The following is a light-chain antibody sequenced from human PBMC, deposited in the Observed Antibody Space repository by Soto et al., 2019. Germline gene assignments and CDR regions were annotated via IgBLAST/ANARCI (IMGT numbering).Light chain of an antibody. CDR2: DVS. Sequence: QSALTQPRSVSGSPGQSVTISCTGASSDVGGYNYVSRYQQHPGKAPKLMIYDVSKRPSGVPDRFSGSKSGNTAALTISGLQAEDEAEYFCSSYAGSYTWIFGSGTKVTVL. V-gene: IGLV2-11*01. J-gene: IGLJ1*01. CDR3: SSYAGSYTWI. CDR1: SSDVGGYNY.